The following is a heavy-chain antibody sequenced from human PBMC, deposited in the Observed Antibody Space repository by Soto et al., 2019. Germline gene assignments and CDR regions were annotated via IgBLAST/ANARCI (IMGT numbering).Heavy chain of an antibody. CDR1: GGLFSSYP. D-gene: IGHD3-22*01. Sequence: QEQLVQSGAEVKKPGSSVKVSCKASGGLFSSYPISWVRQVPGQGLEWMGGIIPVFQTAYYTQRFQGRVTITADESTNTAYRELSSLRSDDTAIYYCARGGSCYTWFNEFWGQGTLVTVSS. V-gene: IGHV1-69*01. CDR2: IIPVFQTA. J-gene: IGHJ4*02. CDR3: ARGGSCYTWFNEF.